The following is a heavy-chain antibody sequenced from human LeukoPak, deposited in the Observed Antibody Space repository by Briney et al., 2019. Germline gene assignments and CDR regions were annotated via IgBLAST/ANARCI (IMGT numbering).Heavy chain of an antibody. CDR1: GGTFSSYA. D-gene: IGHD2-2*01. CDR3: ARTLGYCSSTSCYYYYYMDV. V-gene: IGHV1-2*02. Sequence: ASVKVSCKASGGTFSSYAISWVRQAPGQGLEWMGWINPNSGGTNYAQKFQGRVTMTRDTSISTAYMELSRLRSDDTAVYYCARTLGYCSSTSCYYYYYMDVWGKGTTVTISS. J-gene: IGHJ6*03. CDR2: INPNSGGT.